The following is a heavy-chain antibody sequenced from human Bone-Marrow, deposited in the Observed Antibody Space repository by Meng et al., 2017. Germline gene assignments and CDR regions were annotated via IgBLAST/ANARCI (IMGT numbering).Heavy chain of an antibody. V-gene: IGHV1-18*01. CDR3: AKGTPGRWYAEN. D-gene: IGHD2-15*01. Sequence: QVQVLQSGAERKRPGAPGKVSRTASHYTFTAYGVTWFRQAPGQGLEGMAWLGAHDGYTRHAPRFQGRGTVTADRPTATAYMELRKEKSDDSGVYDCAKGTPGRWYAENWGQGTLVTVSS. CDR2: LGAHDGYT. CDR1: HYTFTAYG. J-gene: IGHJ4*02.